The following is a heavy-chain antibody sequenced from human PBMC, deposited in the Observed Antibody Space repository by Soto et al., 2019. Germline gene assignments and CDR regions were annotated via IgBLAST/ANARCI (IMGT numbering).Heavy chain of an antibody. V-gene: IGHV3-23*01. CDR1: GFTFSNYA. CDR2: ISARGGTT. J-gene: IGHJ6*02. Sequence: EVQLLESGGDLVQPGGSLRLSCEASGFTFSNYAMSWVRQAPGKGLEWVTGISARGGTTYYVDSVKGRFTISRDNSQTTLYLQRNALRAEDRAVYYCAKDRGFGAGHGMDVWGQGTTVTVSS. CDR3: AKDRGFGAGHGMDV. D-gene: IGHD3-10*01.